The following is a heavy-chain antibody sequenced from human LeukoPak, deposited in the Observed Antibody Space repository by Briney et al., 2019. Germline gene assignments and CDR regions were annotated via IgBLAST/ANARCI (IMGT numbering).Heavy chain of an antibody. CDR2: INPDSGGT. Sequence: ASVKVSCKASGYTFTGYYMYWVRQAPGQGLEWMGWINPDSGGTKYAQKFQGRVTMTWDTSISTAHMELSGLRSDDTAVYYCARDSGSYFHDAFDTWGQGTMVTVSS. J-gene: IGHJ3*02. D-gene: IGHD1-26*01. CDR1: GYTFTGYY. V-gene: IGHV1-2*02. CDR3: ARDSGSYFHDAFDT.